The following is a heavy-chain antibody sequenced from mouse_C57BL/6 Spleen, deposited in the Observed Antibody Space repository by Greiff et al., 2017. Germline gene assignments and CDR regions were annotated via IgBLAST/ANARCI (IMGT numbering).Heavy chain of an antibody. D-gene: IGHD2-4*01. CDR1: GFTFSDYG. V-gene: IGHV5-17*01. CDR2: ISSGSSTI. CDR3: ADDYRYAMDY. J-gene: IGHJ4*01. Sequence: DVHLVESGGGLVKPGGSLKLSCAASGFTFSDYGMHWVRQAPEKGLEWVAYISSGSSTIYYADTVKGRFTISRDNAKNTLFLQMTSLRSEDTAMYYCADDYRYAMDYWGQGTSVTVSS.